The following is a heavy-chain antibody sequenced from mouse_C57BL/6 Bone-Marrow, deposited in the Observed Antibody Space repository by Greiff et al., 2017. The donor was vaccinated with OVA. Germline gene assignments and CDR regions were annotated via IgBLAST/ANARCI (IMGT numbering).Heavy chain of an antibody. V-gene: IGHV1-63*01. CDR2: LYPGGGYT. Sequence: QVQLQQSGAELVRPGTSVKMSCKASGYTFTNYWIGWAKQRPGHGLEWIGDLYPGGGYTNYNEKFKGKATLTADKSYSTAYMQFSSLTSEDSAIYYCAREAPYYAMDYWGQGTSVTVSS. CDR1: GYTFTNYW. J-gene: IGHJ4*01. CDR3: AREAPYYAMDY.